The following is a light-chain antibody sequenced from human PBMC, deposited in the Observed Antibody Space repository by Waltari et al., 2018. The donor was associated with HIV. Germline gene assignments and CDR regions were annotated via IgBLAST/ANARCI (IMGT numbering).Light chain of an antibody. CDR1: SGSIASNY. CDR2: EDD. J-gene: IGLJ3*02. V-gene: IGLV6-57*03. CDR3: QSYDRTNRV. Sequence: NFMLTQPHSVSESPGKTVTISCTRSSGSIASNYVQWYQQRPGSAPTILIYEDDQIPSGVPDRFSGSFDTSSNSASLTISGLKTEDEADYYCQSYDRTNRVFGGGTKLTVL.